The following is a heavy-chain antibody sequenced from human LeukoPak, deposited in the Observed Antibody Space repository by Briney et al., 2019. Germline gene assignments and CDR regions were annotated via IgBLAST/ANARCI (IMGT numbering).Heavy chain of an antibody. CDR1: GFTFSSYG. Sequence: PGRSLRLSCAASGFTFSSYGMHWVRQAPGKGLEWVALISYDGSNKYYADSVKGRFTISRDNSKNTLYLQMNSLRAEDTAVYYCAKSPTLEYWFDPWGQGTLVTVSS. D-gene: IGHD1-1*01. V-gene: IGHV3-30*18. CDR3: AKSPTLEYWFDP. J-gene: IGHJ5*02. CDR2: ISYDGSNK.